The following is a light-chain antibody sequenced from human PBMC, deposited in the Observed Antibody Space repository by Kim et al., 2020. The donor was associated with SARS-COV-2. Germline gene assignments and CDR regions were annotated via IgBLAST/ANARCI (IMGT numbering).Light chain of an antibody. CDR2: DVN. Sequence: SLTSSCTGTSSDIGGYNFVSWYQQHPGKAPKLMIHDVNRRPSGVSNRFSGSKSGNTASLTVSGLQAEDEADYYCSSYTASSTLAFGGGTQLTVL. CDR1: SSDIGGYNF. CDR3: SSYTASSTLA. V-gene: IGLV2-14*03. J-gene: IGLJ2*01.